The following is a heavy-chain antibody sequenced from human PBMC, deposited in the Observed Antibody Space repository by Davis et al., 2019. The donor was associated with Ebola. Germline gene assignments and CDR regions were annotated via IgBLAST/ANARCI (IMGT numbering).Heavy chain of an antibody. J-gene: IGHJ4*02. Sequence: GESPKTPCAAPGFPLSRYEMNWVRQPPGQGLEWVSYISSSSSTIYYADSVKGRFTISRDNAKNSLYLQMNSLRDEDTAVYSCARVQGDDFWSGYCDYWGQGTLVTVSS. CDR2: ISSSSSTI. V-gene: IGHV3-48*02. D-gene: IGHD3-3*01. CDR1: GFPLSRYE. CDR3: ARVQGDDFWSGYCDY.